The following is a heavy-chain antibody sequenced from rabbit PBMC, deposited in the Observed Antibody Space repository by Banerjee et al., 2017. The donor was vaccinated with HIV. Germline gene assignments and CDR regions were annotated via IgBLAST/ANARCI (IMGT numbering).Heavy chain of an antibody. J-gene: IGHJ4*01. CDR1: GFSFSNKYV. V-gene: IGHV1S40*01. Sequence: QSLEESGGDLVKPEGSLTLTCTASGFSFSNKYVMCWVRQAPGKGLEWIACIYTGSGSTWYANWAKGRFTISKTSSTTVTLQMASLTAADTATYFCAREGLWAGGGHLAAFNLWGQGTLVTVS. CDR3: AREGLWAGGGHLAAFNL. CDR2: IYTGSGST. D-gene: IGHD8-1*01.